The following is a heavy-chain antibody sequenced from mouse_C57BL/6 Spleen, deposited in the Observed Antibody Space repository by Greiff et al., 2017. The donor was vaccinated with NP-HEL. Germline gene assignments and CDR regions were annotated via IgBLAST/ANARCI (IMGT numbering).Heavy chain of an antibody. D-gene: IGHD1-1*01. J-gene: IGHJ3*01. V-gene: IGHV2-5*01. CDR1: GFSLTSYG. Sequence: VKLQESGPGLVQPSQSLSITCTVSGFSLTSYGVHWVRQSPGKCLEWLGVIWRGGSTDYNAAFMSRLSITKDNSKSQVFFKMNSLQADDTAIYYCAIYGSSYEGFAYWGQGTLVTVSA. CDR2: IWRGGST. CDR3: AIYGSSYEGFAY.